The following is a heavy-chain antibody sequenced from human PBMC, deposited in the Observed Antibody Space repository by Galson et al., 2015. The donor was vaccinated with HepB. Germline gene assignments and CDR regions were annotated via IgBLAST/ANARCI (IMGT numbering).Heavy chain of an antibody. Sequence: SLRLSCAVSGFTFSRYWMSWVRQAPGKGLEWVATIKQDGSEKYCVDSVKGRFTISRDSAKNSLYLQMNSLRVEDTAVYYCVSLRGYDLKPLDYWGQGTLVTVSS. CDR1: GFTFSRYW. V-gene: IGHV3-7*01. D-gene: IGHD5-12*01. J-gene: IGHJ4*02. CDR3: VSLRGYDLKPLDY. CDR2: IKQDGSEK.